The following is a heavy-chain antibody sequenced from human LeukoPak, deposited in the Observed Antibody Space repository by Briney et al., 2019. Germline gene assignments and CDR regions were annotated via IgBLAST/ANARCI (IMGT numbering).Heavy chain of an antibody. Sequence: GGSLRLSCAASRFTFNSHAMSWVRQAPGKGLEWVASINHNGNVNYYVDSVKGRFTISRDSAKNSLYLQMSNLRAEDTAVYFCARGGGLDVWGQGATVTVSS. J-gene: IGHJ6*02. CDR3: ARGGGLDV. D-gene: IGHD3-16*01. CDR2: INHNGNVN. V-gene: IGHV3-7*03. CDR1: RFTFNSHA.